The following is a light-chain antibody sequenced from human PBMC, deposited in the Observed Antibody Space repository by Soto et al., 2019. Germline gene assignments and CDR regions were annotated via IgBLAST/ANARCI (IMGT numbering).Light chain of an antibody. CDR2: GVF. CDR3: QHYGHPKWT. V-gene: IGKV3-20*01. CDR1: RDAYNGY. Sequence: IVLTQSPDTLSLSPGERATPSCRVSRDAYNGYLAWSQQRPGQAPRVXIYGVFRRENGIPDRFSGSGFGTEFTLTITRLEPEDFEVYYCQHYGHPKWTFGQGTKVDIK. J-gene: IGKJ1*01.